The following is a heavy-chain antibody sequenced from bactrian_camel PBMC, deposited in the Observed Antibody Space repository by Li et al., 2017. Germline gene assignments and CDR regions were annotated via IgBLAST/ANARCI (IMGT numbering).Heavy chain of an antibody. CDR2: VDMTGKI. CDR1: GNTKC. V-gene: IGHV3S53*01. J-gene: IGHJ4*01. D-gene: IGHD8*01. Sequence: HVQLVESGGGLVQPGGSLRLSCAASGNTKCMAWFRQAPGKEREGIANVDMTGKIFYAQSVKGRFTISRDNAKGTLDLQMNNLKPEDTAIYFCAAARSNWNADILAAYEYNYWGQGTQVTVS. CDR3: AAARSNWNADILAAYEYNY.